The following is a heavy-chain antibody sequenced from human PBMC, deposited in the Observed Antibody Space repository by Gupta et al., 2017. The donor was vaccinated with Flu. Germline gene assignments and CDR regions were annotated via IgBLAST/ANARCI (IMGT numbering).Heavy chain of an antibody. CDR1: GGSISSSSYY. J-gene: IGHJ5*02. CDR2: IYYSGST. V-gene: IGHV4-39*01. Sequence: QLQLQESGPGLVKPSETLSLTCTVSGGSISSSSYYWGWIRQPPGKGLEWIGSIYYSGSTYYNPSLKSRVTISVDTSKNQFSLKLSSVTAADTAVYYCARVYDFWSGSMGFDPWGQGTLVTVSS. D-gene: IGHD3-3*01. CDR3: ARVYDFWSGSMGFDP.